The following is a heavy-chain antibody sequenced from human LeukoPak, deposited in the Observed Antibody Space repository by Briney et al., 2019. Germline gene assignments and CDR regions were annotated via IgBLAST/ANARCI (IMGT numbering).Heavy chain of an antibody. CDR2: IYYSGDS. J-gene: IGHJ4*02. CDR3: ARHTYARPFAS. CDR1: GGSISGSY. Sequence: PSETLSLTCTVSGGSISGSYWSWIRQPPGKGLEWIGYIYYSGDSNYNPSLKSRATISLDTSKSQFSLKVSSVTAADTAIYYCARHTYARPFASWGQGTLVTVSS. D-gene: IGHD6-6*01. V-gene: IGHV4-59*08.